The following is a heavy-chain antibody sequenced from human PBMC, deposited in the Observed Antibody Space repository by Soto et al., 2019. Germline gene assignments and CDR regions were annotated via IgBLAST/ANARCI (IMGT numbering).Heavy chain of an antibody. D-gene: IGHD4-17*01. V-gene: IGHV1-18*01. J-gene: IGHJ4*02. CDR2: ISGFNGNT. CDR1: GYTFTNYG. CDR3: ARGHGDYIGDFDY. Sequence: QVQLVQSGTEVKKSGASVKVSCTASGYTFTNYGISWVRQAPGQGLEWVGWISGFNGNTNYAQKLQGRVNMGTDTSTSTAYMQLRSLRSDDTAVYYCARGHGDYIGDFDYWGQGTLVTVSS.